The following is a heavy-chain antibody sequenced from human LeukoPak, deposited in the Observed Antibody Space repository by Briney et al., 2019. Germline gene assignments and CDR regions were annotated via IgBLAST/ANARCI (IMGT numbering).Heavy chain of an antibody. CDR3: ARDRRSRGGNWFDP. V-gene: IGHV1-2*02. J-gene: IGHJ5*02. CDR2: INPNSGGT. CDR1: GYTFTTYG. D-gene: IGHD2-15*01. Sequence: ASVKVSCKASGYTFTTYGIGWVRQAPGQGLEWMGWINPNSGGTNYAQKFQGRVTMTRDTSISTAYMELSRLRSDDTAVYYCARDRRSRGGNWFDPWGQGTLVTVSS.